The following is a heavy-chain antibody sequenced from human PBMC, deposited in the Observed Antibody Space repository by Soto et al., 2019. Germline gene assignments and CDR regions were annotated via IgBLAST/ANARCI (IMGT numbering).Heavy chain of an antibody. Sequence: EVQLVESGGGLVKPGGSLRLSCAASGFTFSYYSMNWVRQAPGKGLECVSSISSSSSYIYYADSVKGRFTISRDNAKNSLYLQMNSLRAEDTAVYYCARDDSGSYFGWFDPWGQGTLVTVSS. J-gene: IGHJ5*02. D-gene: IGHD3-10*01. V-gene: IGHV3-21*01. CDR3: ARDDSGSYFGWFDP. CDR1: GFTFSYYS. CDR2: ISSSSSYI.